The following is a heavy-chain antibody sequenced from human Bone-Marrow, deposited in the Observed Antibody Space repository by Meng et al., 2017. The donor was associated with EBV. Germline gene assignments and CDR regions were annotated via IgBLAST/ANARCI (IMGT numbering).Heavy chain of an antibody. Sequence: VLVGRAGAWVKKPGSSVKCSCKASGGTFSSYAISWVRRAPGQGLEWMGGIIPIFGTANYAQKFQGRVTITADKSTSTAYMELSSLRSEDTAVYYCARDTHDYGDLTFFDYWGQGTLVTVSS. CDR2: IIPIFGTA. V-gene: IGHV1-69*06. D-gene: IGHD4-17*01. J-gene: IGHJ4*02. CDR3: ARDTHDYGDLTFFDY. CDR1: GGTFSSYA.